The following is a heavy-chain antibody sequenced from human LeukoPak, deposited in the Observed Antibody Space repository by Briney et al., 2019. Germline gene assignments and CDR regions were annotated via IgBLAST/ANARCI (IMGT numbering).Heavy chain of an antibody. Sequence: GGSLRLSCAASGFTFSSYAMSWVRQAPGKGLEYVSAISSNGGSTYYADSVKGRFTISRDNSKNTLYLQMSSLRAEDTAVYYCVKDPQYSSSWYDAFDIWGQGTMVTVSS. CDR2: ISSNGGST. J-gene: IGHJ3*02. D-gene: IGHD6-13*01. CDR1: GFTFSSYA. CDR3: VKDPQYSSSWYDAFDI. V-gene: IGHV3-64D*06.